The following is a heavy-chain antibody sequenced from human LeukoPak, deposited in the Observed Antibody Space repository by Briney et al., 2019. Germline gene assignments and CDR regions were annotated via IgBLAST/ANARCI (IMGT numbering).Heavy chain of an antibody. CDR1: GFTVSSNY. CDR3: SYSSSSVGYMDV. Sequence: PGGSLRLSCAASGFTVSSNYMSWVRQAPGKGLEWVSVIYSGGSTYYADSVKGRFTISRDNSKNTLYLQMNSLRAADTAVYCCSYSSSSVGYMDVWGKGTTVTVSS. CDR2: IYSGGST. V-gene: IGHV3-53*01. J-gene: IGHJ6*03. D-gene: IGHD6-6*01.